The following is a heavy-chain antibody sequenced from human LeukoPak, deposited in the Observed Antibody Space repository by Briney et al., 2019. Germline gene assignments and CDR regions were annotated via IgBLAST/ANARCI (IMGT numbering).Heavy chain of an antibody. D-gene: IGHD1-7*01. J-gene: IGHJ5*02. V-gene: IGHV4-34*01. CDR1: GGSFSGYY. CDR2: IYHSGST. Sequence: SETLSLTCAVYGGSFSGYYWSWIRQPPGKGLEWIGYIYHSGSTYYNPSLKSRVTISVDRSKNQFSLKLSSVTAADTAVYYCARTLGLELRWFDPWGQGTLVTVSS. CDR3: ARTLGLELRWFDP.